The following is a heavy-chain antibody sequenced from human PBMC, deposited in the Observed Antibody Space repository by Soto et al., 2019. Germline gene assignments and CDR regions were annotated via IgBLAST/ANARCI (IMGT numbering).Heavy chain of an antibody. V-gene: IGHV3-33*01. J-gene: IGHJ4*02. CDR3: ARDGNSGHATAYFDY. CDR1: GFTFRSYG. Sequence: QVQLVESGGGVVQPGTLRLSCAASGFTFRSYGMHWVRQAPGKGLEWVAGIWHDGSNKYYADSVKGRFTISRDNSKSTLYVQMNSLRAEDTAVYYCARDGNSGHATAYFDYWGQGTLVTVSS. CDR2: IWHDGSNK. D-gene: IGHD5-12*01.